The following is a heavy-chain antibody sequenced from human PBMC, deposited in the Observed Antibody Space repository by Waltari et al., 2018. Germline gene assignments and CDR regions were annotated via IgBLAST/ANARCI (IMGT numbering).Heavy chain of an antibody. J-gene: IGHJ4*02. CDR3: GRSYDFWSGYPLDY. D-gene: IGHD3-3*01. CDR2: IAYNGRT. Sequence: PPGKELEWIGYIAYNGRTNYNPSLKSRVTISVDTSKTQFSLKLTSVTAADTAVYYCGRSYDFWSGYPLDYWGPGSLVTVSS. V-gene: IGHV4-59*01.